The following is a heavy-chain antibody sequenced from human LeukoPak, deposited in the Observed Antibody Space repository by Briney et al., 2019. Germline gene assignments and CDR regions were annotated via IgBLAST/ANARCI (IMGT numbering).Heavy chain of an antibody. CDR3: ARVGYSGTYYLDNWFDP. Sequence: SETLSLTCAVSGGSISSGDYSRSWIRQPPGKGLEWIGYINHSGNTYYNPSLKSRVTISVDRSKNQFSLKLSSVTAADTAVYYCARVGYSGTYYLDNWFDPWGQGTLVTVSS. CDR1: GGSISSGDYS. V-gene: IGHV4-30-2*01. CDR2: INHSGNT. J-gene: IGHJ5*02. D-gene: IGHD6-13*01.